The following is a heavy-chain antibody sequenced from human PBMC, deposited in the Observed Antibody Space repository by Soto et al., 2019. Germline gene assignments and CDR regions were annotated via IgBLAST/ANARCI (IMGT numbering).Heavy chain of an antibody. CDR2: INHSGST. CDR1: GGSFSGYY. Sequence: SETLSLTCAVYGGSFSGYYWSWIRQPPGKGLEWIGEINHSGSTNYNPSLKSRVTISVDTSKNQFSLKLSSVTAADTAVYYCARSPGIAVARTNWFDPWGQGTLVT. CDR3: ARSPGIAVARTNWFDP. J-gene: IGHJ5*02. V-gene: IGHV4-34*01. D-gene: IGHD6-19*01.